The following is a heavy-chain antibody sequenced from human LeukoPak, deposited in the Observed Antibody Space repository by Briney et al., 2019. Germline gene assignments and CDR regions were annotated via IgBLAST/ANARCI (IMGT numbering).Heavy chain of an antibody. D-gene: IGHD3-3*01. CDR2: IYYSGST. J-gene: IGHJ4*02. CDR1: GGSISSSSYY. Sequence: PSETLSLTCAVSGGSISSSSYYWGWIRQPPGKGLEWIGSIYYSGSTYYNPSVKSRVTISVDTSKNQFSLKLSSVTAADTAVYYCARPAEIGVGVDYWGQGTLVTVSS. CDR3: ARPAEIGVGVDY. V-gene: IGHV4-39*01.